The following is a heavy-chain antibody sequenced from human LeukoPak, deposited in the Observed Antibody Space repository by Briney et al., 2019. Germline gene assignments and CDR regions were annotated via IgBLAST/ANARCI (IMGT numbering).Heavy chain of an antibody. CDR3: AAVAGSTGWFDP. J-gene: IGHJ5*02. Sequence: ASVTVSCKASGYTFTGYYMHWVRQAPGQGLEWMGWINPNSGGTNYAQKFQGRVTMTRDTSISTAYMELSRLRSDDTAVYYCAAVAGSTGWFDPWGQGTLVTVSS. CDR2: INPNSGGT. V-gene: IGHV1-2*02. D-gene: IGHD6-19*01. CDR1: GYTFTGYY.